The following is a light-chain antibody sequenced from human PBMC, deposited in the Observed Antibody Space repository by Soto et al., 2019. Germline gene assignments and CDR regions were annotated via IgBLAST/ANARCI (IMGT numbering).Light chain of an antibody. Sequence: QSVLTQPRSVSGSPGQSVTISCTGTSSDVGVYNYVSWYQQHPGKAPKLMIYDVTKRPSGVPDRFSGSKSANTASLTISGLQAEDEADYYCCSYAGSYTFVVGTGTKAPS. V-gene: IGLV2-11*01. CDR3: CSYAGSYTFV. CDR2: DVT. CDR1: SSDVGVYNY. J-gene: IGLJ1*01.